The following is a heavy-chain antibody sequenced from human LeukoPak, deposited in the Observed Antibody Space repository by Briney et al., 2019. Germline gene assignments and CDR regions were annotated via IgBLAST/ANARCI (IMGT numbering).Heavy chain of an antibody. CDR3: ARFGYVAAVDL. D-gene: IGHD2-15*01. CDR1: GFSFSAYW. Sequence: GGSLRLSCAASGFSFSAYWMTWVRQTPGTGLEWVANINPAGTETYYVDPVKGRFTISRDNAKNLLYLQMNSPRAEDTAVYYCARFGYVAAVDLWGQGTLVTVSS. V-gene: IGHV3-7*01. J-gene: IGHJ4*02. CDR2: INPAGTET.